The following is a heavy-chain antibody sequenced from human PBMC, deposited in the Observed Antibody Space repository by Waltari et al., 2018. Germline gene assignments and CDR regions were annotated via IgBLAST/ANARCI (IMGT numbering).Heavy chain of an antibody. V-gene: IGHV3-30*01. Sequence: GKGLEWVAVISYDGSNKYYADSVKGRFTISRDNSKNTLYLQMNSLRAEDTAVYYCAREPSPTQLYYYGMDVWGHGATVTVSS. D-gene: IGHD1-1*01. CDR2: ISYDGSNK. CDR3: AREPSPTQLYYYGMDV. J-gene: IGHJ6*02.